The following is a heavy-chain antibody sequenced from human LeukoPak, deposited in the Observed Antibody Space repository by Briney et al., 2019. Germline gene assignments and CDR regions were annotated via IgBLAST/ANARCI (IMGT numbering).Heavy chain of an antibody. CDR3: VRHTTSGWYQVVY. J-gene: IGHJ4*02. D-gene: IGHD6-19*01. CDR1: GGSISNYF. V-gene: IGHV4-59*01. Sequence: ASETLSLTWTVSGGSISNYFWSWIRQPPGKGLEWIGFITYSGSTDHNPSLKSRVTISVDASKNQFSLKLTSVTAADTAVYYCVRHTTSGWYQVVYWGQGTLVTVSS. CDR2: ITYSGST.